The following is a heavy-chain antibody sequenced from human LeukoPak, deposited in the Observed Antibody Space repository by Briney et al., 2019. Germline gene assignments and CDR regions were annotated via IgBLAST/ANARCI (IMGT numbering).Heavy chain of an antibody. CDR1: GGSIFSGDYY. CDR2: IYYNGIT. D-gene: IGHD4/OR15-4a*01. J-gene: IGHJ5*02. CDR3: ARGDSNDGAGYLDH. Sequence: NSSETLSLTCTVSGGSIFSGDYYWNWIRQPPGKGLEWIGYIYYNGITYYNPSLESRVTISVDTSKNQFSLKLSSVTAADTAVYYCARGDSNDGAGYLDHWGQGTLVPVSS. V-gene: IGHV4-30-4*01.